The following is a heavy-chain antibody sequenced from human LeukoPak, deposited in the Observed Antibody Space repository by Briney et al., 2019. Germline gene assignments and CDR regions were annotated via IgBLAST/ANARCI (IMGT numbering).Heavy chain of an antibody. Sequence: PGQSLTLSCAASASTFSNYYMSCIRQPQGKGLEWVSYISSSDSTIYYADSVKGRFTISRDNDKHSLYLQMNSLGAEDTAVYYCATSIAVAGTWDAFDIWGQGTMVTVSS. J-gene: IGHJ3*02. CDR1: ASTFSNYY. D-gene: IGHD6-19*01. V-gene: IGHV3-11*01. CDR2: ISSSDSTI. CDR3: ATSIAVAGTWDAFDI.